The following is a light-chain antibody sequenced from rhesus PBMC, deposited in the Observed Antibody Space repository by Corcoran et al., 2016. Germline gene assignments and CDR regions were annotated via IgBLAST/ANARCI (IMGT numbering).Light chain of an antibody. J-gene: IGKJ4*01. V-gene: IGKV3-17*01. CDR1: QSVNSS. CDR2: DAY. Sequence: EIVLTQSPATLSLSPGERATLSCRASQSVNSSLAGYQQKPGQAPRLLIYDAYSRATGIPDRVSVRGSWTDFTLTISSLEPEDVGVYYGQQYSNWLTFGGGTKVELK. CDR3: QQYSNWLT.